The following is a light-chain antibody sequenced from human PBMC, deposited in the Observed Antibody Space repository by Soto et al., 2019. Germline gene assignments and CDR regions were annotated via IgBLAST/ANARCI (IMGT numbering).Light chain of an antibody. CDR1: QGISSS. CDR2: GAS. CDR3: EQDNSNAFDCGSGHMVY. J-gene: IGKJ2*03. V-gene: IGKV1-9*01. Sequence: DIQLTQSPSFLSASVGDRVTITCRASQGISSSLAWYQQKPGKAPKLLIYGASTLKSRVPSRVSRAGTATEFTLNATSLQPKDDETYYCEQDNSNAFDCGSGHMVY.